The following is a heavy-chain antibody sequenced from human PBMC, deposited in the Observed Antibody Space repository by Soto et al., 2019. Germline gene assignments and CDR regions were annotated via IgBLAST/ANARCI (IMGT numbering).Heavy chain of an antibody. CDR1: GFTFSSYA. CDR3: AKGRGYCSSTSCYVGSDY. CDR2: ISGSGGST. Sequence: EVQLLESGGGLVQPGGSLRLSCAASGFTFSSYAMSWVRQAPGKGLEWVSAISGSGGSTYYADSVKGRFTISRDNSKNTLYMQMNNLRAEDTALYYCAKGRGYCSSTSCYVGSDYWGQGTLVPVSS. J-gene: IGHJ4*02. V-gene: IGHV3-23*01. D-gene: IGHD2-2*01.